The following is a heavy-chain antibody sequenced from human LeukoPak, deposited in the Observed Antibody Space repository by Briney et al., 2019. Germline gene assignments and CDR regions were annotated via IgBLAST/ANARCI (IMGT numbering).Heavy chain of an antibody. Sequence: GESLKISCKGSGYSFTSYWIGWVRQMPGKGLEWMGIIYPGDSDTRYSPSFQGQVTISAGKSISTAYLQWSSLKASDTAMYYCARQYSRGYSYGYYYYYMDVWGKGTTVTVSS. J-gene: IGHJ6*03. CDR3: ARQYSRGYSYGYYYYYMDV. CDR2: IYPGDSDT. CDR1: GYSFTSYW. D-gene: IGHD5-18*01. V-gene: IGHV5-51*01.